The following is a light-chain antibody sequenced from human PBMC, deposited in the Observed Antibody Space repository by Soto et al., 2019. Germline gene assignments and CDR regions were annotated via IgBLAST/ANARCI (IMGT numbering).Light chain of an antibody. J-gene: IGLJ1*01. V-gene: IGLV2-8*01. Sequence: QYVLTQPPSASGSPGQSVTISCTWTSSDIGGYNFVSWYQQFPGKAPKLIIYEVTKRPSGVPDRFSGSKYGNTASLTVSGLQTADEADYYCSSYGGSNNFVFGTGTKVTVL. CDR3: SSYGGSNNFV. CDR2: EVT. CDR1: SSDIGGYNF.